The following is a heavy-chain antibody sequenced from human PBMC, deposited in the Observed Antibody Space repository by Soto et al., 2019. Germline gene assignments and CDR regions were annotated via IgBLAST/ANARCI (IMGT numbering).Heavy chain of an antibody. CDR2: ISSSGSTI. CDR3: ASAYSTGEGFDY. Sequence: GGSLRLSCAASGFTFSSYEMNWVRQAPGKGLEWVSYISSSGSTIYYADSVKGRFTISRDNAKNSLYLQMNSLRAEDTAFYYCASAYSTGEGFDYWGEGTLVTVSA. CDR1: GFTFSSYE. J-gene: IGHJ4*02. V-gene: IGHV3-48*03. D-gene: IGHD7-27*01.